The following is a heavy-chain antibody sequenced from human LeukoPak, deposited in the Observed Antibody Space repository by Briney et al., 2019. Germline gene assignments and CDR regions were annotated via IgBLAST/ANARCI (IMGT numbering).Heavy chain of an antibody. Sequence: SETLSLTCAVYGGSFSGYYWSWIRQPPGKGLEWIGEINHSGSTNYNPSLKSRVTISVDTSKNRFSLKLSSVTAADTAVYYCARGRGYYDSSGSYYFDYWGQGTLVTVSS. V-gene: IGHV4-34*01. CDR1: GGSFSGYY. CDR2: INHSGST. D-gene: IGHD3-22*01. CDR3: ARGRGYYDSSGSYYFDY. J-gene: IGHJ4*02.